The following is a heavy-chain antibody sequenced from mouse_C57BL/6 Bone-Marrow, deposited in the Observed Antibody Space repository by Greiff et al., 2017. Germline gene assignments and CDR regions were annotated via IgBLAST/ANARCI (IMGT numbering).Heavy chain of an antibody. CDR2: INPSSGYT. CDR3: ARSGGLDY. Sequence: VQLQQSGAELAKPGASVKLSCKASGYTFTSYWMHWVKQRPGQGLEWIGYINPSSGYTKYNQKFKDKDTLTADKSSSTAYMQLSSLTYEDSAVYYCARSGGLDYWGQGTTLTVSS. D-gene: IGHD3-1*01. CDR1: GYTFTSYW. V-gene: IGHV1-7*01. J-gene: IGHJ2*01.